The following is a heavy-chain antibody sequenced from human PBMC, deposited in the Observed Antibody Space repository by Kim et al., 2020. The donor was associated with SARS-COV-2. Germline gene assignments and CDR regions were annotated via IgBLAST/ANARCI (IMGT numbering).Heavy chain of an antibody. CDR1: GGSISGSSYY. J-gene: IGHJ5*02. CDR2: IYYSGST. V-gene: IGHV4-39*01. D-gene: IGHD3-10*01. Sequence: SETLSLTCTVSGGSISGSSYYWAWIRQPPGKGLEWSGSIYYSGSTYYNPSLKSRVTISVDTSKNQFSLKLNSVTAADTAVYYCARHPVEVRDYVSGSYPSNWFDPWGQGTRVTVSS. CDR3: ARHPVEVRDYVSGSYPSNWFDP.